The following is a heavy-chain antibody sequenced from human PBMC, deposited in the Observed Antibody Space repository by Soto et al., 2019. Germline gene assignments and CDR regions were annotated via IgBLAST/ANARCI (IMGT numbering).Heavy chain of an antibody. CDR3: ARDFLQSQYYYYYGMDV. V-gene: IGHV4-4*02. J-gene: IGHJ6*02. CDR2: IHHSGST. D-gene: IGHD3-3*01. Sequence: SETLSLTCAVSSASISSEQRWSWVRQPPGKGLEWIGDIHHSGSTNYNPSLKSRVTISVDKSKNQFSLKLSSVTAADTAVYYCARDFLQSQYYYYYGMDVWGQGTTVTVSS. CDR1: SASISSEQR.